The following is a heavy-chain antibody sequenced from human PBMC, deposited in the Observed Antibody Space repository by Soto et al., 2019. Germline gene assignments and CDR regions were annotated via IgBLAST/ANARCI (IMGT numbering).Heavy chain of an antibody. Sequence: SQTLSLTCAISGDSVSSNSGAWDWSRQSPSRGLEWLGRTYYRSKWNNDYALSVKSRITITPDTSKNQFSLQLNSVIPEDTAVYYCAGGTAAPGFSPWGQRPLVTVPS. CDR1: GDSVSSNSGA. J-gene: IGHJ5*02. CDR3: AGGTAAPGFSP. CDR2: TYYRSKWNN. D-gene: IGHD6-13*01. V-gene: IGHV6-1*01.